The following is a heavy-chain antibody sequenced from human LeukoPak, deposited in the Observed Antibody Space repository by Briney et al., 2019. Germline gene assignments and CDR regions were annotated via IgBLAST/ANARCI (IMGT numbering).Heavy chain of an antibody. V-gene: IGHV3-30*02. D-gene: IGHD7-27*01. CDR3: GSDNWGPRFDP. CDR2: IRSYGNNY. Sequence: GGSLRLSCAASGFTFCCYNMHWVRQAPGKGLEWVAFIRSYGNNYRYAVSVKGRFTVYRDNSKHTLYFQMNGLRADDTALSYCGSDNWGPRFDPWGQGTLVTVAS. CDR1: GFTFCCYN. J-gene: IGHJ5*02.